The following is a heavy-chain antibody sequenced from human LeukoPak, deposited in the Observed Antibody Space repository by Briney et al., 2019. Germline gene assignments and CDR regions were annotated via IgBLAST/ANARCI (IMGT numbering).Heavy chain of an antibody. CDR2: FIGSGGRI. Sequence: PGGSLRLSCAASGFTFSRYGMNWVRQAPGKGLEWVSFIGSGGRIDYADSVKSGFTISRDNSKSTLYLQMNSLRAEDTAVYYCAKGEGRSYLDCWGQGTLVTVSS. V-gene: IGHV3-23*01. CDR1: GFTFSRYG. CDR3: AKGEGRSYLDC. J-gene: IGHJ4*02.